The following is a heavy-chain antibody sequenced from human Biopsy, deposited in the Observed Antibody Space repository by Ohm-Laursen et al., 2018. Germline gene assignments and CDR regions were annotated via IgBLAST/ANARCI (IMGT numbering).Heavy chain of an antibody. D-gene: IGHD6-19*01. CDR3: ARNTGWYGDLYYFDY. CDR2: INPSGSTT. V-gene: IGHV1-46*01. Sequence: ASVKVSCKASGYSFTSYYMHWVRQAPGQGLEWMGMINPSGSTTSYPQIFQGRVTMTRDTSKSTVYMELSSLGSADTAVYFCARNTGWYGDLYYFDYWGQGTLVTVSS. CDR1: GYSFTSYY. J-gene: IGHJ4*02.